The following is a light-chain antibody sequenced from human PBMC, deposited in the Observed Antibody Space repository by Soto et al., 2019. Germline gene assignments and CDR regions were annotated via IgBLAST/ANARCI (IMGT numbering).Light chain of an antibody. CDR2: SND. CDR3: AAWDDSQNGVV. Sequence: QSVLTQSPSASATPGQRVTISCFGSSSNVGSNAVNWYQQLPGTAPKLLIYSNDRRPSGVPDRFSGSKSGTSASLAISGLQSEDEAHYYCAAWDDSQNGVVFGGGTQLTVL. V-gene: IGLV1-44*01. CDR1: SSNVGSNA. J-gene: IGLJ2*01.